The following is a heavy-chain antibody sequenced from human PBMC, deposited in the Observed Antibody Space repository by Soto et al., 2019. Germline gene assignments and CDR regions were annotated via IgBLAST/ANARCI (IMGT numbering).Heavy chain of an antibody. Sequence: QVQLQQWGAGLLKPSETLSLTCAVYGGSFSGYYWTWIRQPPGTGLEWIGEINHSGSTNYNPSLKTPVTMSVDPSKNQFSLKLTSVTAADTAVYYCARDQITALFDYWGQGTLVTVSS. CDR1: GGSFSGYY. V-gene: IGHV4-34*01. CDR2: INHSGST. D-gene: IGHD3-10*01. J-gene: IGHJ4*02. CDR3: ARDQITALFDY.